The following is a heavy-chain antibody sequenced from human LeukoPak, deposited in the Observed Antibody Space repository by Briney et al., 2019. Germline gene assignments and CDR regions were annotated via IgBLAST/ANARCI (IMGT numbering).Heavy chain of an antibody. D-gene: IGHD3-22*01. CDR3: AKDSPYYYDSSGYFYY. Sequence: PGRSLRLSCAASGFTFSSYAMSWVRQAPGKGLEWVSAISGSGGSTYYADSVKGRFTISRDNSKNTLYLQMNSLRAEDTAVYYCAKDSPYYYDSSGYFYYWGQGTLVTVSS. CDR2: ISGSGGST. J-gene: IGHJ4*02. CDR1: GFTFSSYA. V-gene: IGHV3-23*01.